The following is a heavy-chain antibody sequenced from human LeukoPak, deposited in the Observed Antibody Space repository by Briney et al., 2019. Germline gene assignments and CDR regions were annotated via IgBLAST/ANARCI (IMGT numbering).Heavy chain of an antibody. CDR2: INSDGSGT. CDR1: GFTFSSYW. CDR3: ARDGSYGNFDY. J-gene: IGHJ4*02. Sequence: GGSLRLSCAASGFTFSSYWIHWVRQAPGKGLVWVSHINSDGSGTTYADSVKGRFTISRDNATNTLYLQMNSLRAEDTAVYYCARDGSYGNFDYWGQGTLVTVSS. V-gene: IGHV3-74*01. D-gene: IGHD5-18*01.